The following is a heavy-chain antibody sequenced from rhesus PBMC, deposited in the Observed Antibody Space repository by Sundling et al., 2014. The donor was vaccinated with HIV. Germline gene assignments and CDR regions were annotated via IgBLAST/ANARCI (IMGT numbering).Heavy chain of an antibody. CDR2: IYWNDSK. J-gene: IGHJ4*01. V-gene: IGHV2-95*01. D-gene: IGHD2-27*01. CDR1: GFSISTSGTG. CDR3: ARTHIVVVFTAILFDY. Sequence: QVTLKESGPALVKPTQTLTLTCTFSGFSISTSGTGVGWIRQPPGKALEWLASIYWNDSKYYSTSLKSRLTISKDTSKNQVVLTMTNMDPVDTATYYCARTHIVVVFTAILFDYWGQGVLVTVSS.